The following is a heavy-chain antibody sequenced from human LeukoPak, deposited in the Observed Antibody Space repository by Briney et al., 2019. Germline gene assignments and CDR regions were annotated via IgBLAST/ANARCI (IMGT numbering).Heavy chain of an antibody. V-gene: IGHV3-74*01. CDR3: GRGGGRSAIGVDC. CDR1: GFTFSTYW. Sequence: GGSLRLSCAASGFTFSTYWMHWVRQAPGTGLVWVSRIKSDGSNSNYADCVKGRFTISRDNAKNTLYLQMNSLRAEDTAAYHWGRGGGRSAIGVDCWGQGTLVTVSS. D-gene: IGHD3-10*01. CDR2: IKSDGSNS. J-gene: IGHJ4*02.